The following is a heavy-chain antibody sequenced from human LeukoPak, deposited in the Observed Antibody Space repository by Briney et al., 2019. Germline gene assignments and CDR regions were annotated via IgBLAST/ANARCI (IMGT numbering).Heavy chain of an antibody. J-gene: IGHJ4*02. CDR2: ISGSGGST. CDR3: AKPTRGYCSSTSCPMGGNYFDY. D-gene: IGHD2-2*01. Sequence: PGGSLRLSCAASGFTFSSHAMSWVRQAPGKGLEWVSAISGSGGSTYYADSVKGRFTISRDNSKNTLYLQMNSLRAEDTAVYYCAKPTRGYCSSTSCPMGGNYFDYWGQGTLVTVSS. V-gene: IGHV3-23*01. CDR1: GFTFSSHA.